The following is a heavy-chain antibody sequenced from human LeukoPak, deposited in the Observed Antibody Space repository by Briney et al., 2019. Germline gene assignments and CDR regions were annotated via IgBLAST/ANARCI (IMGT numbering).Heavy chain of an antibody. V-gene: IGHV3-30*18. J-gene: IGHJ4*02. CDR1: GFTFNTYW. CDR2: ISYDGSNK. CDR3: AKDRSLVFDY. Sequence: PGGSLRLSCAASGFTFNTYWMTWVRQAPGKGLEWVAVISYDGSNKYYADSVKGRFTISRDNSKNTLYLQMNSLRAEDTAVYYCAKDRSLVFDYWGQGTLVTVSS.